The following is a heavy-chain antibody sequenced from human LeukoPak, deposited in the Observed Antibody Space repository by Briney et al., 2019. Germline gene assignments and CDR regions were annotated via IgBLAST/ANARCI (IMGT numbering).Heavy chain of an antibody. J-gene: IGHJ4*02. CDR1: GGTFSSYA. CDR3: ARDAARDGYNNY. V-gene: IGHV1-69*13. CDR2: IIPIFGTA. D-gene: IGHD5-24*01. Sequence: ASVKASCKASGGTFSSYAISWVRQAPGQGLEWMGGIIPIFGTANYAQKFQGRVTITADESTSTAYMELSSLRSEDTAVYYCARDAARDGYNNYWGQGTLVTVSS.